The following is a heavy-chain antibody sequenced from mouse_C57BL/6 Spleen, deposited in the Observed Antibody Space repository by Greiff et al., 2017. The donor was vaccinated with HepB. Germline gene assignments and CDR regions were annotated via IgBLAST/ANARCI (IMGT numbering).Heavy chain of an antibody. D-gene: IGHD2-1*01. J-gene: IGHJ2*01. V-gene: IGHV1-80*01. Sequence: QVQLKESGAELVKPGASVKISCKASGYAFSSYWMNWVKQRPGKGLEWIGQIYPGDGDTNYNGKFKGKATLTADKSSSTAYMQLSSLTSEDSAVYFCARSGGKKDFDYWGQGTTLTVSS. CDR3: ARSGGKKDFDY. CDR2: IYPGDGDT. CDR1: GYAFSSYW.